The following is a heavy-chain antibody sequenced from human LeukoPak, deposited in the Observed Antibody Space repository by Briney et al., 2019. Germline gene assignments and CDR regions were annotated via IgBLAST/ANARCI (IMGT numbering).Heavy chain of an antibody. CDR3: ARSASSGFIFPHDAFDI. Sequence: PSETLSLTCSVSGGSFSSSSYYWGWIRQPPGKGLEWIGSISYSGSTFYNPSLKSRVTISVDTSKNHFSLKLSSVTAADTALYYCARSASSGFIFPHDAFDIWGQGTMVTVSS. V-gene: IGHV4-39*02. J-gene: IGHJ3*02. CDR2: ISYSGST. CDR1: GGSFSSSSYY. D-gene: IGHD3-22*01.